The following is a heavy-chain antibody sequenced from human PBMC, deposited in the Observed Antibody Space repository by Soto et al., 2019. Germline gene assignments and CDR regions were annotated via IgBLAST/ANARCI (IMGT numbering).Heavy chain of an antibody. D-gene: IGHD3-10*01. CDR1: GGSISSGGYY. CDR3: ARVEWFGELLYMVDP. Sequence: QVQLQESGPGLVKPSQTLSLTCTVSGGSISSGGYYWSWIRQHPGKGLEWIGYIYYSGSTYYNPSLKSRVTISVDTSKNQFSLKLSSVTAADTAVYYCARVEWFGELLYMVDPWGQGTLVTVSS. CDR2: IYYSGST. J-gene: IGHJ5*02. V-gene: IGHV4-31*03.